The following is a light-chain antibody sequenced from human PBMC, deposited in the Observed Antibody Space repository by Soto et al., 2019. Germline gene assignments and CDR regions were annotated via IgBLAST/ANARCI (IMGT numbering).Light chain of an antibody. CDR1: SSDIGHYNF. J-gene: IGLJ2*01. CDR3: SSYATNRDVL. CDR2: DVS. V-gene: IGLV2-14*03. Sequence: QSVLTQPASVSGSTGQSITISCTGSSSDIGHYNFVSWYQHHPGKAPKLIIYDVSDRPSGVSNRFSGSKSGNTASLTISGLQAEDEVDYNCSSYATNRDVLFAGGTKLTVL.